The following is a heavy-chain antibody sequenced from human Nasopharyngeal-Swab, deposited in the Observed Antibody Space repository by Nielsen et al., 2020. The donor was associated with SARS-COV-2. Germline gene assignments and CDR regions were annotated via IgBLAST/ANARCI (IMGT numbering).Heavy chain of an antibody. CDR2: ITSKAYGGTT. CDR3: TRLGGGRAFDI. J-gene: IGHJ3*02. D-gene: IGHD3-3*01. CDR1: GFTFGDYT. Sequence: GESLKISCTASGFTFGDYTMSWVRQAPGKGLEWVGFITSKAYGGTTEYAASVKGRFTISRDDSKSIAYLQMNSLKTEDTAVYYCTRLGGGRAFDIWGQGTMVTVSS. V-gene: IGHV3-49*04.